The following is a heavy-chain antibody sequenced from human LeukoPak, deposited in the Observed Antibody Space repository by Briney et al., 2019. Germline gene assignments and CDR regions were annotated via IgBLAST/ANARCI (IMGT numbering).Heavy chain of an antibody. CDR1: SGSISSSSYY. CDR3: ARRRTKYSSSSGYYFDY. CDR2: IYYSGST. J-gene: IGHJ4*02. V-gene: IGHV4-39*07. D-gene: IGHD6-6*01. Sequence: SETLSLTCTVSSGSISSSSYYWGWIRQPPGKGLEWIGSIYYSGSTYYNPSLKSRVTISVDTSKNQFSLKLSSVTAADTAVYYCARRRTKYSSSSGYYFDYWGQGTLVTVSS.